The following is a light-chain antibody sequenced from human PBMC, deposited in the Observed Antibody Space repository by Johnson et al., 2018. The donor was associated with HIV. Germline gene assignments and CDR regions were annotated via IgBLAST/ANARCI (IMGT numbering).Light chain of an antibody. J-gene: IGLJ1*01. CDR1: SSNIGNNY. CDR3: ATWDSSLSAGV. Sequence: QSVLTQPPSVSAAPGQKVTISCSGSSSNIGNNYVSWYQHLPGTAPKLLIYDNDKRPSGIPDRFSGSKSGTSATLGITGLQTGDEADDYCATWDSSLSAGVFGTGTTVTVL. CDR2: DND. V-gene: IGLV1-51*01.